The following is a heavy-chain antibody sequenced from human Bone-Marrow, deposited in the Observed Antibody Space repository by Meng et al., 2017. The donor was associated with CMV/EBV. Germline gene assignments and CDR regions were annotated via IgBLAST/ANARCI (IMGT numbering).Heavy chain of an antibody. V-gene: IGHV3-30-3*01. CDR2: ISYDGSNK. CDR3: ARGGGVVVPAAPFDY. Sequence: GESLKISCAASGFTFSSYAMHWVRQAPGKGLEWVAVISYDGSNKYYADSVKGRFTISRDNSKNTLYLQMNSPRAEDTAVYYCARGGGVVVPAAPFDYWGQRTLVTVSS. D-gene: IGHD2-2*01. J-gene: IGHJ4*02. CDR1: GFTFSSYA.